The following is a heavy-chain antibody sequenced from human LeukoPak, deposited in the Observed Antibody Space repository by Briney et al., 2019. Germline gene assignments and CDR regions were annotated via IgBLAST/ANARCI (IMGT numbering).Heavy chain of an antibody. J-gene: IGHJ4*02. CDR1: GFTFSSYA. CDR3: AKEVGYCSSTSCPSDY. D-gene: IGHD2-2*01. Sequence: PAGGSLRLSCAASGFTFSSYAMSWVRQAPGKGLEWVSAISGSGGSTYYADSVKGRFTISRDNSKNTLYLQMNSLRAEDTAVYYCAKEVGYCSSTSCPSDYWGQGTLVTVSS. CDR2: ISGSGGST. V-gene: IGHV3-23*01.